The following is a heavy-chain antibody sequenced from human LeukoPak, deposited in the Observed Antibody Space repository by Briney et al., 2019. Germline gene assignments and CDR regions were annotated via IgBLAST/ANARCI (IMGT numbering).Heavy chain of an antibody. CDR1: GHTLTGYY. CDR2: INPNSGGT. V-gene: IGHV1-2*02. Sequence: ASVKVSCKASGHTLTGYYLHWVRQAPGQGLEWMGWINPNSGGTNYAQKFQGRVTMTRDTSISTAYMELSRLRSDDTAVYYCARGEVGYSGYGTIRHFDYWGQGTLVTVSS. CDR3: ARGEVGYSGYGTIRHFDY. D-gene: IGHD5-12*01. J-gene: IGHJ4*02.